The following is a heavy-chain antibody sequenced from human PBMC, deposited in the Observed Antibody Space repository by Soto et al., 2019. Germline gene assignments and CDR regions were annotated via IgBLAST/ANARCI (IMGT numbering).Heavy chain of an antibody. V-gene: IGHV3-9*01. CDR2: ISWNSGSI. CDR1: GFTFDDYA. J-gene: IGHJ5*02. CDR3: AKDKVRQLALGFDP. Sequence: EVQLVESGGGLVQPGRSLRLSYAASGFTFDDYAMHWVRQAPGKGLEWVSGISWNSGSIGYADSVKGRFTISRDNAKNSLYLQMNSLRAEDTALYYCAKDKVRQLALGFDPWGQGTLVTVSS. D-gene: IGHD6-13*01.